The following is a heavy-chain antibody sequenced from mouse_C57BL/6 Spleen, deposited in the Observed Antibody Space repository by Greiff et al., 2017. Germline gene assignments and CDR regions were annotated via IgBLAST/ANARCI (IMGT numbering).Heavy chain of an antibody. CDR1: GFTFSSYA. D-gene: IGHD2-2*01. Sequence: EVKLVESGGGLVKPGGSLKLSCAASGFTFSSYAMSWVRQTPEKRLEWVATISDGGSYTYYPDNVKGGFTISRDNAKNNLYLQMSHLKSEDTAMYYCARESGYDDYWGQGTTLTVSS. V-gene: IGHV5-4*01. CDR2: ISDGGSYT. CDR3: ARESGYDDY. J-gene: IGHJ2*01.